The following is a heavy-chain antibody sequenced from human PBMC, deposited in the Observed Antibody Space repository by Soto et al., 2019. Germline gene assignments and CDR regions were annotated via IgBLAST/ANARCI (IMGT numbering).Heavy chain of an antibody. V-gene: IGHV2-5*02. CDR3: AHIVVAGLGYYFDY. J-gene: IGHJ4*02. CDR1: GFSLSSTRMA. Sequence: QITLKESGPTLVKPTQTLTLTCTFSGFSLSSTRMAVGWIRQPPGKALEWLALIYWDDDKRYSPFLKSRLTITKDTSKTRVVLTMSNMDPVDTGRYYCAHIVVAGLGYYFDYWGQGTLVTVSS. CDR2: IYWDDDK. D-gene: IGHD6-19*01.